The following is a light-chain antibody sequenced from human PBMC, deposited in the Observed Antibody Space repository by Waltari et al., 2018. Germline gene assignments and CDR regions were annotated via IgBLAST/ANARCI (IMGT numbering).Light chain of an antibody. J-gene: IGLJ2*01. CDR3: SSYISSSTLEL. V-gene: IGLV2-14*03. CDR1: SSDVGTHNY. Sequence: QSALTKPASVSGSPGQSITISCTGTSSDVGTHNYVSWYQQHPGKSPKLMIFDVSIRPSRVSNRFSGSKYGNTASLTVSGLQAEDEADYYCSSYISSSTLELFGGGTSLTVL. CDR2: DVS.